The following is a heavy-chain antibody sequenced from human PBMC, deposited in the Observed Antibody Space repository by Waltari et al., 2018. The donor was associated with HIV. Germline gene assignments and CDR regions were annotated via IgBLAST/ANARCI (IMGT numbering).Heavy chain of an antibody. Sequence: QVQLVQSGAEVKKPGASVKVSCKASGYTFTDSYIHWVRQAPGQGLEWMGWSNPNNGDTNDAQRFQGRVTMTRDTSITTAYMELRRLRSDDTAVYYCVGVEGLVSAHYYGMDVWGQGTTVTVSS. V-gene: IGHV1-2*02. J-gene: IGHJ6*02. CDR2: SNPNNGDT. D-gene: IGHD2-15*01. CDR1: GYTFTDSY. CDR3: VGVEGLVSAHYYGMDV.